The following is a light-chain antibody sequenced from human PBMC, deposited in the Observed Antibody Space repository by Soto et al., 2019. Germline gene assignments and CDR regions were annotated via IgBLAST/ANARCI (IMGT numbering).Light chain of an antibody. CDR2: DVS. CDR1: SSDVGGYNY. V-gene: IGLV2-14*01. J-gene: IGLJ3*02. Sequence: QPASVSGSPGQSITISCTGTSSDVGGYNYVSWYQQHPGKAPKLMIYDVSNRPSGVSNRFSGSKSGNTASLTISGLQAEDEADYYCSSYTSSSSLVFGGGTKLTVL. CDR3: SSYTSSSSLV.